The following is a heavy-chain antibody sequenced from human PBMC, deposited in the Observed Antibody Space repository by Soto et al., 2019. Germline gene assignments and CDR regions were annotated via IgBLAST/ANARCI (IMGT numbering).Heavy chain of an antibody. J-gene: IGHJ4*02. CDR2: INPSGGST. CDR1: GYTFTSYY. Sequence: ASVKVSCKASGYTFTSYYIHWVRQAPGQGLEWMGMINPSGGSTSYTQKFQGRVAMTRDTSTSTVYMELSSLRSEDTAVYYCARDAYGITWDNWGQGTLVTVSS. V-gene: IGHV1-46*01. CDR3: ARDAYGITWDN. D-gene: IGHD2-8*01.